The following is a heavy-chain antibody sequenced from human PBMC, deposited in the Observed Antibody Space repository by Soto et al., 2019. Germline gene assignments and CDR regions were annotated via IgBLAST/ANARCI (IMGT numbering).Heavy chain of an antibody. J-gene: IGHJ4*02. D-gene: IGHD6-19*01. CDR1: GFSFDDYA. Sequence: EVQLVESGGGLVQPGRSLRLSCAASGFSFDDYAMHWVRQAPGKGLEWVSGISWNSDSVGYADSVKGRFTISRDNAKNSLYLQMNSLRPEDTALYYCAKDGRNSVWTGLVDYWGQGTLVTVSS. V-gene: IGHV3-9*01. CDR2: ISWNSDSV. CDR3: AKDGRNSVWTGLVDY.